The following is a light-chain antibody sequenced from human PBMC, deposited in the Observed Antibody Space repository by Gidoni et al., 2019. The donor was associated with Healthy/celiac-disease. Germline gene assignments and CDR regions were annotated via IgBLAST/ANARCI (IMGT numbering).Light chain of an antibody. CDR3: QQSYSTPRT. CDR1: QSISSY. J-gene: IGKJ1*01. V-gene: IGKV1-39*01. CDR2: AAS. Sequence: GDRVTITCRASQSISSYLNWYQQKPGKAPKLLIYAASSLQSGVPSRFSGSGSGTDFTLTISSLQPEDFATYYCQQSYSTPRTFGQGTKVEIK.